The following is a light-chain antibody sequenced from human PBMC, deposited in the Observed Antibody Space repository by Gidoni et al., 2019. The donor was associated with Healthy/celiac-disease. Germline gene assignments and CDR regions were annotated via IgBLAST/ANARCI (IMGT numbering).Light chain of an antibody. CDR3: QQSYSTPRT. CDR1: QSISSY. J-gene: IGKJ1*01. V-gene: IGKV1-39*01. CDR2: AAS. Sequence: GDRVTITCRASQSISSYLNWYQQKPGKAPKLLIYAASSLQSGVPSRFSGSGSGTDFTLTISSLQPEDFATYYCQQSYSTPRTFGQGTKVEIK.